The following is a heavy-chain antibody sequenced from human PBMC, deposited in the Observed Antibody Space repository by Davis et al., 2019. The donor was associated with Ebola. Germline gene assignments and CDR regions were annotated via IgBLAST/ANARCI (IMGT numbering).Heavy chain of an antibody. Sequence: GGSLRLSCAASGFTFSSYSMNWVRQAPGKGLEWVSSISSSSSYIYYADSVKGRFTISRDNAKNSLYLQMNSLRAEDTAVYYCASGLTIGCSGGSCYDYWGQGTLVTVSS. CDR3: ASGLTIGCSGGSCYDY. V-gene: IGHV3-21*01. CDR2: ISSSSSYI. J-gene: IGHJ4*02. D-gene: IGHD2-15*01. CDR1: GFTFSSYS.